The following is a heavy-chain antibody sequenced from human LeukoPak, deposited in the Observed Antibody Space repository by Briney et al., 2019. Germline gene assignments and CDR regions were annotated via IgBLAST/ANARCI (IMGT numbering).Heavy chain of an antibody. CDR3: ARLTTVTPDY. D-gene: IGHD4-17*01. V-gene: IGHV4-59*12. CDR1: GASMSTYY. Sequence: SETLSLTCTVSGASMSTYYWSWVRQPPGKGLEWIAYIYHSGSTNYNPSLKSRVTISVDTSKNQFSLKLSSVTAADTAVYYCARLTTVTPDYWGQGTLVTVSS. J-gene: IGHJ4*02. CDR2: IYHSGST.